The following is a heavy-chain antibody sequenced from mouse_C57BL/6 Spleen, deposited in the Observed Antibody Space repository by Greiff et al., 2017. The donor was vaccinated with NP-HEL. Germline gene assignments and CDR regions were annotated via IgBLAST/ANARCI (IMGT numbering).Heavy chain of an antibody. CDR1: GFTFSSYA. V-gene: IGHV5-9-1*02. J-gene: IGHJ2*01. D-gene: IGHD2-1*01. CDR2: ISSGGDYI. CDR3: TRDGYGNSFDY. Sequence: EVQVVESGEGLVKPGGSLKLSCAASGFTFSSYAMSWVRQTPEKRLEWVAYISSGGDYIYYADTVKGRFTISRDNARNTLYLQMSSLKSEDTAMYYCTRDGYGNSFDYWGQGTTLTVSS.